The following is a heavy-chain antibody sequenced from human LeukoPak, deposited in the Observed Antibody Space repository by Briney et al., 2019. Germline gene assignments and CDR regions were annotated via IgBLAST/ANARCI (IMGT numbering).Heavy chain of an antibody. CDR3: AKEGRSSWYFHEVDY. D-gene: IGHD6-13*01. CDR1: GFTFSSYA. CDR2: ISVSGDRI. V-gene: IGHV3-23*01. Sequence: PGGSLRLSCAASGFTFSSYAMDWVRQAPGKGLEWVSDISVSGDRIYYADSVKGRVTISRDNSKNTLFLQMNSLRAEDTAVYYCAKEGRSSWYFHEVDYWGQGTLVTVSS. J-gene: IGHJ4*02.